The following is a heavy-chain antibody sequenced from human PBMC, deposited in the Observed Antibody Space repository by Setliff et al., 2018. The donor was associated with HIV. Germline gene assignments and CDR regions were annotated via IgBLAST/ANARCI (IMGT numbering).Heavy chain of an antibody. Sequence: SETLSLTCTVPGGSITRTPYYWGWIRQPPGEGLEWIGSIHHSGTAYDNPSLKSRVTISVDPSKNQILLRLSSVTAADTAVYYCARLSGGMVPNYWGQGTLVTVS. J-gene: IGHJ4*02. CDR1: GGSITRTPYY. CDR2: IHHSGTA. D-gene: IGHD3-10*01. V-gene: IGHV4-39*01. CDR3: ARLSGGMVPNY.